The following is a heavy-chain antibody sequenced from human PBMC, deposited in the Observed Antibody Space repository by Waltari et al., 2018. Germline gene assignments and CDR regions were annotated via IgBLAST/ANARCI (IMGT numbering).Heavy chain of an antibody. Sequence: QVQLVQSGTEVQKPGASVRVSCQAAGSTFSASHLHWVRQTPGQGFGWMGWINPKNGDTSYAQNFLGRVTMTRDTSINTAYMDLSGLRSDDAAVFYCARDPGPIVGAPDFWGQGTLVTVSS. CDR3: ARDPGPIVGAPDF. J-gene: IGHJ4*02. CDR2: INPKNGDT. D-gene: IGHD1-26*01. CDR1: GSTFSASH. V-gene: IGHV1-2*02.